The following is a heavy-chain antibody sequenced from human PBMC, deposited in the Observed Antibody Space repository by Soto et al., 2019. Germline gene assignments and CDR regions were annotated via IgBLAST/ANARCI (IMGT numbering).Heavy chain of an antibody. V-gene: IGHV3-11*01. Sequence: QVRLVESGGGLVTPGGSLRLSCAASGFTFSDYYMSWIRQAPGKGLEWVSYITSSASNIYYADSVKGRFTISRDNAKNSLYLQMNSLRAEDTAVYYCARRGKSNSWTEFDYWGQGTLVTVSS. D-gene: IGHD6-13*01. CDR2: ITSSASNI. CDR1: GFTFSDYY. J-gene: IGHJ4*02. CDR3: ARRGKSNSWTEFDY.